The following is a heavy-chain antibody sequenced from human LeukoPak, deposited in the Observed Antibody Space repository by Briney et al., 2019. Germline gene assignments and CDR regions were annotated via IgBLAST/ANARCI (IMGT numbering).Heavy chain of an antibody. CDR2: VNADGGNT. Sequence: GGSLRLSCAASGFTFDNYRMNWVRQAPGKGLEWVATVNADGGNTYYADSVKGRFTISRDNPKSTLILQMNSLRVEDTALYYCTKRVKYGGTWDHSVDWGQGTLVTVSS. D-gene: IGHD1-14*01. V-gene: IGHV3-23*01. J-gene: IGHJ4*02. CDR1: GFTFDNYR. CDR3: TKRVKYGGTWDHSVD.